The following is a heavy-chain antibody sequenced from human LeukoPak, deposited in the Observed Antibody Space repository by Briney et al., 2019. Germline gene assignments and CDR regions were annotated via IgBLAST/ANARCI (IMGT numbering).Heavy chain of an antibody. CDR3: ARGYCSSTSCYPQDY. J-gene: IGHJ4*02. Sequence: ASVKVSCKASGYTFTSYDINWVRQATGQGLEWTGWMNPNSGNTGYAQKFQGRVTITRNTSISTAYMELSSLRSEDTAVYYCARGYCSSTSCYPQDYWGQGTLVTVSS. V-gene: IGHV1-8*03. CDR2: MNPNSGNT. CDR1: GYTFTSYD. D-gene: IGHD2-2*01.